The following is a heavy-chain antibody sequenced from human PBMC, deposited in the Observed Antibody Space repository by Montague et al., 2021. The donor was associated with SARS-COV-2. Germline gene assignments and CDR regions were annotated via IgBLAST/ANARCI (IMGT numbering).Heavy chain of an antibody. Sequence: SETLSLTCTVSGGSISSSSYYWGWVRQPPGEGLEWIGSIYYSGSTYYNPSLKSRVTISVDTSKNQFSLKLSSVTAADTAVYYCAGLVYGDYGLYFDDWGQGTLVTVSS. V-gene: IGHV4-39*01. D-gene: IGHD4-17*01. CDR1: GGSISSSSYY. CDR3: AGLVYGDYGLYFDD. CDR2: IYYSGST. J-gene: IGHJ4*02.